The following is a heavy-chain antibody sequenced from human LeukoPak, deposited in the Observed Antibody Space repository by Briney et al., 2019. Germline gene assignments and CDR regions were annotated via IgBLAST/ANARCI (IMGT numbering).Heavy chain of an antibody. J-gene: IGHJ4*02. CDR2: IYSWGST. D-gene: IGHD6-13*01. Sequence: GGSLRLSCAPSGVTVSSNHMSWVCHSPQGGLERVSVIYSWGSTYYAASVKGRFTISRHNSKQTLYLQMNSLGAEDTAVYYCASHSSSWYGFDYWGQGTLVSVSS. CDR1: GVTVSSNH. CDR3: ASHSSSWYGFDY. V-gene: IGHV3-53*01.